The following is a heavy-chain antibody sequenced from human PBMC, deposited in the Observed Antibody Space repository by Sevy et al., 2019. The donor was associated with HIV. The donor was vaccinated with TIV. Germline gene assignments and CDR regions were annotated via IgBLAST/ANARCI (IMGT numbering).Heavy chain of an antibody. V-gene: IGHV3-11*01. CDR3: AREMATTAPLHY. J-gene: IGHJ4*02. CDR2: ISSSGSTI. D-gene: IGHD1-1*01. Sequence: GGSLRLSCAASGFTFSDYYMSWIRQAPGKGLEWVSYISSSGSTIYYADSVKRRFTISRDNAKNSLYLQMNSLRAEDTAVYYCAREMATTAPLHYWGQGTLVTVSS. CDR1: GFTFSDYY.